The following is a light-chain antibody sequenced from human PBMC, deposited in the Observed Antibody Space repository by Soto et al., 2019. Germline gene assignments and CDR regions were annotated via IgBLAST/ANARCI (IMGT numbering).Light chain of an antibody. CDR2: EVT. CDR3: TSYTSSTTVI. Sequence: QSALTQPASVSGFPGQSTTISCTGTSSDVGGYKYVSWYQQHPDKAPKLMIYEVTNRPSGVSNRFSGSKSGNTASLTISGLQAEDEADYYCTSYTSSTTVIFGGGTKVTVL. V-gene: IGLV2-14*01. J-gene: IGLJ2*01. CDR1: SSDVGGYKY.